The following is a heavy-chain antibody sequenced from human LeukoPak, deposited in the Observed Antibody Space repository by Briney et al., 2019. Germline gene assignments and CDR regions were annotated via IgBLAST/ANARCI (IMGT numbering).Heavy chain of an antibody. CDR2: IYHSGST. Sequence: PLETLSLTFAVSGGSLSRGGFSWGWVRPPPGKGPEGIGYIYHSGSTYYNPSLKSRVTISVDRSKNQFSLKLSSVTAADTAVYYCARRDYGDFFDYWGQGTLVTVSS. J-gene: IGHJ4*02. V-gene: IGHV4-30-2*01. D-gene: IGHD4-17*01. CDR1: GGSLSRGGFS. CDR3: ARRDYGDFFDY.